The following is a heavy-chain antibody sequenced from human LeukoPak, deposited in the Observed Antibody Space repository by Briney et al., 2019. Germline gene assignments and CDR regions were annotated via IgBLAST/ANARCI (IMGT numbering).Heavy chain of an antibody. J-gene: IGHJ4*02. CDR3: AREVGGSGWYYFDY. V-gene: IGHV1-18*01. Sequence: ASVKVSCKASGYTFTSYGISWVRQAPGQGLEWMGWISAYNGNINYAQKLQGRVTMTTDTSTSTAYMELRSLRSDDTAVYYCAREVGGSGWYYFDYWGQGTLVTVSS. D-gene: IGHD6-19*01. CDR2: ISAYNGNI. CDR1: GYTFTSYG.